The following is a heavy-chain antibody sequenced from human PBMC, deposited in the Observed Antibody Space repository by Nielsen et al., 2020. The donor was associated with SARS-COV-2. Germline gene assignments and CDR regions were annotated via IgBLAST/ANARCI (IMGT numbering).Heavy chain of an antibody. Sequence: SETLSLTCAVSGASISSNTWWSWVRQPPGKGLEWVGEISHTGSTNYNPSLKSRVTMSVDKSKNQFSLKLSSVTAADTAVYYCARRNIVVVPAPILGLGPYFSCYYMDVWGKGTTVIVSS. D-gene: IGHD2-2*02. CDR2: ISHTGST. V-gene: IGHV4-4*02. CDR3: ARRNIVVVPAPILGLGPYFSCYYMDV. J-gene: IGHJ6*03. CDR1: GASISSNTW.